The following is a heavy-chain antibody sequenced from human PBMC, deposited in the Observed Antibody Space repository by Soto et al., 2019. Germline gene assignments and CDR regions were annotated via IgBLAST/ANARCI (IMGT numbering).Heavy chain of an antibody. V-gene: IGHV4-30-4*01. D-gene: IGHD3-22*01. J-gene: IGHJ4*02. CDR1: GAFISSGGYY. CDR3: ARAFDDSRGYCGALGL. Sequence: QVQLQESGPGLVKPSQTLSLTCTVSGAFISSGGYYWSWIRQPPGKGLEWIGYIYYTGSTYYNPCRKSRLSIPVDTSKNQLSLELPSVTVADTDVYYCARAFDDSRGYCGALGLWGQGTLVSVSS. CDR2: IYYTGST.